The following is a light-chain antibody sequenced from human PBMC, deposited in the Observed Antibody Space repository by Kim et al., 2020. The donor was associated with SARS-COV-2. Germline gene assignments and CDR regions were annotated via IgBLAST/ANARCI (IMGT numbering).Light chain of an antibody. CDR3: QAWDSSTHNYV. V-gene: IGLV3-1*01. Sequence: PGQTASVTCSGDKLGDKYACWYQQKPGQSPVLVIYQDSKRPSGIPERFSGSNSGNTATLTISGTQAMDEADYYCQAWDSSTHNYVFGTGTKVTVL. CDR1: KLGDKY. CDR2: QDS. J-gene: IGLJ1*01.